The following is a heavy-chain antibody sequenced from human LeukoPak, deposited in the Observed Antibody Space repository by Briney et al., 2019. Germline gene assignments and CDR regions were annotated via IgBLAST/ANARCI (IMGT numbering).Heavy chain of an antibody. D-gene: IGHD1-26*01. CDR2: IWYDGSNK. J-gene: IGHJ3*02. CDR1: GFTFSSYG. Sequence: GGSLRLSCAASGFTFSSYGMHWVRQAPGKGLEWVAVIWYDGSNKYYADSVKGRFTISRDNAKNSLYLQMNSLRAEDTAVYYCARVWPKWELLDAFDIWGQGTMVTVSS. V-gene: IGHV3-33*03. CDR3: ARVWPKWELLDAFDI.